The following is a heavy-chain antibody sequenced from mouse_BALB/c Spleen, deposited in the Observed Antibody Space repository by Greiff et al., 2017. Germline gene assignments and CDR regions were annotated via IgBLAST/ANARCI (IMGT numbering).Heavy chain of an antibody. V-gene: IGHV3-6*02. Sequence: EVQLQESGPGLVKPSQSLSLTCSVTGYSITSGYYWNWIRQFPGNKLEWMGYISYDGSNNYNPSLKNRISITRDTSKNQFFLKLNSVTTEDTATYYCAREDGNPFAYWGQGTLVTVSA. D-gene: IGHD2-1*01. CDR2: ISYDGSN. J-gene: IGHJ3*01. CDR3: AREDGNPFAY. CDR1: GYSITSGYY.